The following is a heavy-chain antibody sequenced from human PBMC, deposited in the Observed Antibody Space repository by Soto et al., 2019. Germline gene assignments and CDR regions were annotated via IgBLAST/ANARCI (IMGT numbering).Heavy chain of an antibody. V-gene: IGHV3-30-3*01. Sequence: GGSLRLSCAASGFTFSSYAMDWVRQARGKGLEWVAVISYDGSNKYYADSVKGRFTISRDNSKNTLYLQMNSLRAEDTAVYYCARDLPTAYDSSGPDAFDIWGQGTMVTVSS. CDR1: GFTFSSYA. CDR3: ARDLPTAYDSSGPDAFDI. D-gene: IGHD3-22*01. J-gene: IGHJ3*02. CDR2: ISYDGSNK.